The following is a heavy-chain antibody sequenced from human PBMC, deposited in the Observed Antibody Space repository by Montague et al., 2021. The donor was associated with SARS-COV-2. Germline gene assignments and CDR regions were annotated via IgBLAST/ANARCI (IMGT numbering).Heavy chain of an antibody. J-gene: IGHJ4*02. V-gene: IGHV2-70*11. CDR3: ARETGTTVSLDY. Sequence: PALVKPTQTLTLTCTFSGFSLSTSGMCVSWIRQPPGKALEWLARIDWDDDKYYSTSLKTRLIISKDTSKNQVVLTMTNMDPVDTATYYCARETGTTVSLDYWGQGTLVTVSS. CDR2: IDWDDDK. D-gene: IGHD1-7*01. CDR1: GFSLSTSGMC.